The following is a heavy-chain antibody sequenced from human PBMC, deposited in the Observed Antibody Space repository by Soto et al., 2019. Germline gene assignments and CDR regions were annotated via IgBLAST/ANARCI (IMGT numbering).Heavy chain of an antibody. CDR3: AKIRWTISLQEEDAI. V-gene: IGHV1-69*06. Sequence: QVQLVQSGAEVKKPGSSVKVSCKSSGGTFGSYAISWVRQAPGQGLEWMGGVIPIFGTPHYAQKFHGRVTITADSPKSTAYLELSSLKSADTAVYYCAKIRWTISLQEEDAIWGQGTLVTVSS. D-gene: IGHD2-15*01. CDR1: GGTFGSYA. CDR2: VIPIFGTP. J-gene: IGHJ4*02.